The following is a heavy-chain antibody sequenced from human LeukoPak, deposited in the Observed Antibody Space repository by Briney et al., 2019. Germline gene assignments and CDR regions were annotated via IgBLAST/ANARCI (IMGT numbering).Heavy chain of an antibody. CDR2: IYYSGST. D-gene: IGHD1-7*01. CDR3: ARGATGTTYKDYYYYYYMDV. Sequence: SETLSLTCTVSGGSISSYYWSWIRQPPGKGLEWIGSIYYSGSTYYNPSLKSRVTISVDTSKNQFSLKLSSVTAADTAVYYCARGATGTTYKDYYYYYYMDVWGKGTTVTVSS. CDR1: GGSISSYY. J-gene: IGHJ6*03. V-gene: IGHV4-39*07.